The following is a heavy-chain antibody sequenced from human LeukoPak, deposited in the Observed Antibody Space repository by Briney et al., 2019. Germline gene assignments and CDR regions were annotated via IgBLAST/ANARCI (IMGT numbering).Heavy chain of an antibody. D-gene: IGHD2-2*01. J-gene: IGHJ4*02. CDR2: ISACNGNT. CDR1: GYTFTSYG. V-gene: IGHV1-18*01. Sequence: ASVKVSCKASGYTFTSYGISWVRQAPGQGLEWMGWISACNGNTNYAQKLQGRVTMTTDTSTSTAYMELRSLRSDDTAVYYCARDRRVVPAASFDYWGQGTLVTVSS. CDR3: ARDRRVVPAASFDY.